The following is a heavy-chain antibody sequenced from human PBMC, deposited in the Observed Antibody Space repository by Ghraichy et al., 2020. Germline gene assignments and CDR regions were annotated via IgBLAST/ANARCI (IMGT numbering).Heavy chain of an antibody. CDR1: GFTFSSYS. Sequence: GESLNISCAASGFTFSSYSMNWVRQAPGKGLEWVSSISSSSYIYYADSVKGRFTISRDNAKNSLYLQMNSLRAEDTAVYYCARDLGIAVAGIDYWGQGTLVTVSS. CDR3: ARDLGIAVAGIDY. V-gene: IGHV3-21*01. CDR2: ISSSSYI. J-gene: IGHJ4*02. D-gene: IGHD6-19*01.